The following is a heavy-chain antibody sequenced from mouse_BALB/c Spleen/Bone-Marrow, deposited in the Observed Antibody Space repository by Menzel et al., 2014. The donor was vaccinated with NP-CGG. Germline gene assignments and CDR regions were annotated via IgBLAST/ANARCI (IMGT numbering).Heavy chain of an antibody. D-gene: IGHD2-1*01. CDR3: VRGGNYRFDY. CDR2: IYPGDGDT. CDR1: GYAFSSSW. V-gene: IGHV1-82*01. Sequence: VQLQQSGPDLVKPGASLKLSCAASGYAFSSSWMNWVKQRPGQGLEWIGRIYPGDGDTNYNGKFKGKATLTATTSSITAYIQRSSLTSVDSAVYCCVRGGNYRFDYWGQGTTLTVSS. J-gene: IGHJ2*01.